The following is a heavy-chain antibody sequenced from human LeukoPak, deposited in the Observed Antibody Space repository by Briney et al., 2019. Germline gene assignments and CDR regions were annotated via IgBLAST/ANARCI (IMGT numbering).Heavy chain of an antibody. CDR3: ARVGSTGAFDI. CDR1: GLTFSSYS. CDR2: ISSSSSYI. Sequence: GGSLRLSCAASGLTFSSYSMNWVRQAPGKGLEWVSSISSSSSYIYYADSVKGRFTISRDNAKNSLYLQMNSLRAEDTAVYYCARVGSTGAFDIWGQGTMVTVSS. D-gene: IGHD2-2*01. V-gene: IGHV3-21*01. J-gene: IGHJ3*02.